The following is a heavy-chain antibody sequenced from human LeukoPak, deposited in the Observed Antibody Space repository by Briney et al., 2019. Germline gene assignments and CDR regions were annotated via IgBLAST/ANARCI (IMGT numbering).Heavy chain of an antibody. CDR3: ARMTSSGWYAAGYYFDS. J-gene: IGHJ4*02. Sequence: PSETLSRTCTVSGYSISSGYYWGWIRQPPGKVLEWIGSIYHSGSTYYNPSLKSRGTISVDTSKNPFSLKMSSVTAADTAVYYCARMTSSGWYAAGYYFDSWGPATLVTVSS. CDR2: IYHSGST. CDR1: GYSISSGYY. D-gene: IGHD6-19*01. V-gene: IGHV4-38-2*02.